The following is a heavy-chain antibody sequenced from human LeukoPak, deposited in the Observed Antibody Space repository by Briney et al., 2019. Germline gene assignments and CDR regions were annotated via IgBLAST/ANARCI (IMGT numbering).Heavy chain of an antibody. CDR2: ISYDGSNK. D-gene: IGHD3-3*01. Sequence: GGSLRLSCAASGFTFSSYAMHWVRQAPGKGLEWVAVISYDGSNKYYADSVKGRFTISRDNSKNTLYLQMNSLRAEDTAVYYCAKDSLYYDFSPNWFDPWGQGTLVTVSS. CDR3: AKDSLYYDFSPNWFDP. J-gene: IGHJ5*02. CDR1: GFTFSSYA. V-gene: IGHV3-30-3*01.